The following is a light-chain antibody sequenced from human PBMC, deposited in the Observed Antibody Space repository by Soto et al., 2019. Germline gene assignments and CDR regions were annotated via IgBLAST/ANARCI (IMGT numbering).Light chain of an antibody. CDR3: LQGTHWPWT. Sequence: DVVMTQSPLFLPVTLGQPASISCRSSQSLIHSDGNTYLSWFQQRPGQSPRRLIYEVSDRDSGVPDRFNGSGSGTDFTPKISRVEAEDVGVYYCLQGTHWPWTFGQGTEVEI. J-gene: IGKJ1*01. CDR1: QSLIHSDGNTY. CDR2: EVS. V-gene: IGKV2-30*02.